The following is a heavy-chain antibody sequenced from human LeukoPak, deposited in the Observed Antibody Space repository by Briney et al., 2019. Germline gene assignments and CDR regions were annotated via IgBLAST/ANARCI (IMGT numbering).Heavy chain of an antibody. V-gene: IGHV3-23*01. CDR3: AKDPNGDYIGAFDF. Sequence: GGSLRLSCAASAFSFSKFALIWVRQAPGKGLEWVSAITANGGYTLYADAVKGRFTVSRDNSKSTLYLQINSLRPEDTAMYYCAKDPNGDYIGAFDFWGQGTMVTVSS. CDR1: AFSFSKFA. CDR2: ITANGGYT. J-gene: IGHJ3*01. D-gene: IGHD4-17*01.